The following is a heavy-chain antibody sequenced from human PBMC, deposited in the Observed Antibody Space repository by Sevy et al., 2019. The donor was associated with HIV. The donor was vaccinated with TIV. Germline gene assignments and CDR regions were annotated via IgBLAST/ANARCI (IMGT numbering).Heavy chain of an antibody. D-gene: IGHD6-19*01. CDR3: AGDGIAVDGGWYDY. Sequence: GGSLRLSCASSGFTFSNYGMHWVRQAPGKGLEWVAVISYDGSNKYYADSVKGRFTISRDNSKNTLYLQMNSLRAEDTAVYYCAGDGIAVDGGWYDYWGQGTLVTVSS. CDR1: GFTFSNYG. J-gene: IGHJ4*02. CDR2: ISYDGSNK. V-gene: IGHV3-30*19.